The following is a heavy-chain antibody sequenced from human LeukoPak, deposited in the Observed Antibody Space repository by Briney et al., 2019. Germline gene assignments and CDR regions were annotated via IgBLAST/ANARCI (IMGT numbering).Heavy chain of an antibody. J-gene: IGHJ4*02. CDR3: ARRPLQYPWNRTPFDY. D-gene: IGHD1-1*01. CDR2: INHSGST. V-gene: IGHV4-34*01. CDR1: GGSFSGYY. Sequence: SETLSLTCAVYGGSFSGYYWSWIRQPPGKGLEWIGEINHSGSTNYNPSLKSRVTISVDTSKNQFSLKLSSVTAADTAVYYCARRPLQYPWNRTPFDYWGQGTLVTVSS.